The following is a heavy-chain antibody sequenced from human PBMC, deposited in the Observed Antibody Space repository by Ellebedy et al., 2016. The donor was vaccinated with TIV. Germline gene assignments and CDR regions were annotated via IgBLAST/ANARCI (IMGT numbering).Heavy chain of an antibody. V-gene: IGHV3-48*01. D-gene: IGHD3-16*01. CDR1: GFSFSSYS. CDR2: ISRSSNKI. CDR3: AREGDYGEDLLVWDWYFDL. Sequence: PGGSLRLSCAASGFSFSSYSIMWFRQSPGKGLERVSYISRSSNKIHYEDSVKGRFTISRDNAKNSVYLQMNTLRVEDTAVYYCAREGDYGEDLLVWDWYFDLWGRGTLVSVSS. J-gene: IGHJ2*01.